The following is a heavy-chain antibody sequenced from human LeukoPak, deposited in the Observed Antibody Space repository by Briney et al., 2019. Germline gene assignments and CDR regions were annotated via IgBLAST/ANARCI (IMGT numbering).Heavy chain of an antibody. CDR1: GDSISNHIYY. V-gene: IGHV4-39*01. D-gene: IGHD5/OR15-5a*01. CDR3: ARLRALSGHRGAFDI. CDR2: VYYTGNA. J-gene: IGHJ3*02. Sequence: PSETLSLTCAVSGDSISNHIYYWDWIRQTPGKGLEWIGAVYYTGNAYYNPSLKSRVTISVDTSDNRFSLHLSSVNAADAAIYYCARLRALSGHRGAFDIWGQGTLVTVSS.